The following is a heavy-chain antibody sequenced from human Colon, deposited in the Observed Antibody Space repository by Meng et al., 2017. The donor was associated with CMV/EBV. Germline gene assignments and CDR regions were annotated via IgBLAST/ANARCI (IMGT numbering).Heavy chain of an antibody. CDR2: IYSGGST. V-gene: IGHV3-66*01. Sequence: EVQLVESGGGLVQPGGSLSLSCAASGFTVSSNYMSWVRQAPGKGLEWVSVIYSGGSTYYADSVKGRFTISRDNSKNTLYLQMNSLRAEDTAVYYCARAYSSDGDFDYWGQGTLVTVSS. CDR1: GFTVSSNY. CDR3: ARAYSSDGDFDY. D-gene: IGHD3-10*01. J-gene: IGHJ4*02.